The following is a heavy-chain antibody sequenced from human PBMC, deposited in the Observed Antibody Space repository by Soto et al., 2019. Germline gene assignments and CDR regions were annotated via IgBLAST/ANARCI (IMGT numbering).Heavy chain of an antibody. D-gene: IGHD6-13*01. V-gene: IGHV3-23*01. Sequence: EVQLLESGGGLVQPGGSLRLSCAASGFTFSSYAMNWVRQAPGKGLEWVSVISGSGGSTYYADSVKGRFTISRDNSKNTLYLQMNGLRAEDTAVYYCARRSSSWYFDYWGQGTLVTVSS. CDR1: GFTFSSYA. CDR2: ISGSGGST. CDR3: ARRSSSWYFDY. J-gene: IGHJ4*02.